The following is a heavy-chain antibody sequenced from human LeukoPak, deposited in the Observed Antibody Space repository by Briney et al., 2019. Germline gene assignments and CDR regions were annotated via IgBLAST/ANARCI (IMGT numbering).Heavy chain of an antibody. D-gene: IGHD3-16*02. CDR2: IKEDGSEK. CDR3: ARGRSYAFDI. Sequence: GGSLRLSCAASGFSFSSYWMSWVRQAPGKGLEWVANIKEDGSEKYYVGSVKGRFTISRDNAKNSLYLQMNSLRAEDTAVCYCARGRSYAFDIWGQGTMVTVSS. V-gene: IGHV3-7*01. CDR1: GFSFSSYW. J-gene: IGHJ3*02.